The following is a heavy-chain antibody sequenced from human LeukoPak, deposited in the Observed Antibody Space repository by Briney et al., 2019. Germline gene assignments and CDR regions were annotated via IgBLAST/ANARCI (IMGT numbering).Heavy chain of an antibody. Sequence: GGSLRLSCAASGFTFSSYSMNWVRQAPGKGLEWVSSISSSSSYIYYADSVKGRFTISRDNAKNSLCLQMNSLRAEDTAVYYCARAITYYYDSSGYYFDYWGQGTLVTVSS. CDR2: ISSSSSYI. J-gene: IGHJ4*02. D-gene: IGHD3-22*01. V-gene: IGHV3-21*01. CDR3: ARAITYYYDSSGYYFDY. CDR1: GFTFSSYS.